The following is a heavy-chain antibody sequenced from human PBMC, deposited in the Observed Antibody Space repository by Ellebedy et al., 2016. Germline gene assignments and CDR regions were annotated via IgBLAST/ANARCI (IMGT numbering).Heavy chain of an antibody. J-gene: IGHJ6*02. Sequence: GESLKISXAASGFTFSSYWMHWVRQAPGKGLVWVSRINSDGSSTSYADSVKGRFTISRDNAKNTLYLQMNSLRAEDTAVYYCARDDSGYGMDVWGQGTTVTVSS. CDR1: GFTFSSYW. D-gene: IGHD4-17*01. V-gene: IGHV3-74*01. CDR2: INSDGSST. CDR3: ARDDSGYGMDV.